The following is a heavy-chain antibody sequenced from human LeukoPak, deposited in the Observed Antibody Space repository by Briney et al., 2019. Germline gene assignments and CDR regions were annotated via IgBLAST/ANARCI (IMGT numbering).Heavy chain of an antibody. D-gene: IGHD4-17*01. Sequence: PGGSLRLSCVTSGFTFTNHWMSWVRQAPGKGLEWVANIREDGGHTNYVDSVKGRFTISRDNAKNSLYLQMNSLRAEDTAVYYCAKRYGDYTSAFDYWGQGTLVTVSS. CDR2: IREDGGHT. CDR3: AKRYGDYTSAFDY. V-gene: IGHV3-7*01. CDR1: GFTFTNHW. J-gene: IGHJ4*02.